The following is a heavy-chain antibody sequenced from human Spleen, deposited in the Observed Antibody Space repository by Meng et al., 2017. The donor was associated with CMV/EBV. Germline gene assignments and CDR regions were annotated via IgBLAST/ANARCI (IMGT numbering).Heavy chain of an antibody. J-gene: IGHJ6*02. D-gene: IGHD3-10*01. CDR3: ARPQESPRV. CDR1: GFTFSDYY. Sequence: GESLKISCAASGFTFSDYYMNWVRQAPGKGLEWVSSINTSSTLYYADSVKGRCIISRDNAKNSLFLQMNSLRAEDTAVYYCARPQESPRVWGQGTTVTVSS. CDR2: INTSSTL. V-gene: IGHV3-69-1*01.